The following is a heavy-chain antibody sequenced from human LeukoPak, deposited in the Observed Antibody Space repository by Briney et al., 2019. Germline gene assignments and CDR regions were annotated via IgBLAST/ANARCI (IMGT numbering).Heavy chain of an antibody. CDR1: GFTFSSYW. CDR2: IKQDGSEE. D-gene: IGHD5-12*01. Sequence: PGGSLRLSCAASGFTFSSYWMSWVRQAPGKGLEWVANIKQDGSEEYYVDSVKGRFTISRDNAKNSLYLQMNSLRAEDTAVYYCARVSAYSGYDCDYWGQGTLVTVSS. J-gene: IGHJ4*02. CDR3: ARVSAYSGYDCDY. V-gene: IGHV3-7*03.